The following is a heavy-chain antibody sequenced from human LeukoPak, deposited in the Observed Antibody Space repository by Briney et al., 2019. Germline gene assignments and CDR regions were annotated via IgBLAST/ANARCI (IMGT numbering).Heavy chain of an antibody. Sequence: GGSLRLSCAVSGFSFRSYWMNWVRQVPGKGLEWVSSISGSSSYIYYADSVKGRFTISRDNAKNSLYLQMNSLRAEDTAMYYCARDWYDRGAFDIWGQGTVVTVSS. CDR3: ARDWYDRGAFDI. V-gene: IGHV3-21*01. CDR1: GFSFRSYW. J-gene: IGHJ3*02. CDR2: ISGSSSYI. D-gene: IGHD3-22*01.